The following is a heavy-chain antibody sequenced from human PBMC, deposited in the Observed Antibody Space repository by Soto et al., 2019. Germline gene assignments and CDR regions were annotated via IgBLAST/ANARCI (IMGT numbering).Heavy chain of an antibody. Sequence: ASVKVSCKASGYTFTCYYMHWVRQAPGQGLEWMGWINPNSGGTNYAQKFQGWVTMTRDTSISTAYMELSRLRSDDTAVFYCATGALSSSRGWDYFDYWGQGTLVTVSS. CDR2: INPNSGGT. V-gene: IGHV1-2*04. J-gene: IGHJ4*02. CDR1: GYTFTCYY. CDR3: ATGALSSSRGWDYFDY. D-gene: IGHD6-6*01.